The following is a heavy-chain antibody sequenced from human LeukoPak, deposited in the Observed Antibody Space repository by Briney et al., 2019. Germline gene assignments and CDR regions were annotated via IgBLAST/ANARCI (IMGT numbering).Heavy chain of an antibody. Sequence: ASVKVSCKASGYTFTDYYMDWVRQAPGQGLEWMGRINPNSGGTSYAQRFQGRVTMTRDTSISTAYMDLSSLKASDTAMYYCARRVPGSSSGGGWFDPWGQGTLVTVSS. CDR1: GYTFTDYY. V-gene: IGHV1/OR15-1*04. CDR2: INPNSGGT. D-gene: IGHD6-6*01. J-gene: IGHJ5*02. CDR3: ARRVPGSSSGGGWFDP.